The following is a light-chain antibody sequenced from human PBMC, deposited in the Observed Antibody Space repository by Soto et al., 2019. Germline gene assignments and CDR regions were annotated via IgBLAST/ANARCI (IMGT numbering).Light chain of an antibody. CDR1: QSVSSNY. CDR3: QQYGSSGT. CDR2: GAS. V-gene: IGKV3-20*01. J-gene: IGKJ1*01. Sequence: VFNQSACSLSLSPGERATLSCRASQSVSSNYLAWYQQTPGQAPRLLIYGASNRATGIPDRFSGSGSGTDFTLTISRLEPEDFAVYYCQQYGSSGTFGQGTKVDIK.